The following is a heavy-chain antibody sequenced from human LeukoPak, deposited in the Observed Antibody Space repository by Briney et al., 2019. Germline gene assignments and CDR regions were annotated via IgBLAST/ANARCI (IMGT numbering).Heavy chain of an antibody. J-gene: IGHJ4*02. CDR1: GGSISSYY. V-gene: IGHV4-39*01. CDR2: IYYTGST. Sequence: SETLSLTCTVSGGSISSYYWGWIRQPPGKGLEWIGSIYYTGSTYYNPSLKSRVTISVDTSKNQFSLKLSSVTAADTAVYYCARGRGLPGPLDYWGQGTLVTVSS. CDR3: ARGRGLPGPLDY. D-gene: IGHD3-10*01.